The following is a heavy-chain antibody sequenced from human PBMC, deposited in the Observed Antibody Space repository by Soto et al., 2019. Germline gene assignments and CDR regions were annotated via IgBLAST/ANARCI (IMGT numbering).Heavy chain of an antibody. CDR1: GGSISSGGYS. D-gene: IGHD2-15*01. J-gene: IGHJ4*02. Sequence: QLQLQESGAGLVKPSQTLSLTCAVSGGSISSGGYSWSWIRQPPGKGLEWIGYIYHSGSTYYNPTVKRPVTISVDRSKKQLCLKLCSVTAADTAVYYCARWQVVAAKHWGQGTLVTVSS. CDR3: ARWQVVAAKH. V-gene: IGHV4-30-2*01. CDR2: IYHSGST.